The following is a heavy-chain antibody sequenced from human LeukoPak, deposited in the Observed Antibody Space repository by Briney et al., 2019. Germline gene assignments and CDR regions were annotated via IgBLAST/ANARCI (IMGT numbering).Heavy chain of an antibody. CDR2: INPNSGGT. CDR3: ARGITMIVVVPGY. D-gene: IGHD3-22*01. J-gene: IGHJ4*02. V-gene: IGHV1-2*02. CDR1: GYTFTGYY. Sequence: ASVKVSCKASGYTFTGYYMHWVRQAPGQGLEWMGWINPNSGGTNYAQKFQGRVTMTRDTSINTAYMELSRLRSDDTAVYYCARGITMIVVVPGYWGQGTLVTVSS.